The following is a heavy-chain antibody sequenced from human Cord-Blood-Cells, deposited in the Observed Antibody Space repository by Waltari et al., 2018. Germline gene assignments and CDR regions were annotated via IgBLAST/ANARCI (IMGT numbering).Heavy chain of an antibody. J-gene: IGHJ4*02. CDR1: GYTCPSYD. D-gene: IGHD2-2*01. CDR3: ARGLGYCSSTSCYFDY. V-gene: IGHV1-8*03. Sequence: QVQLVPSGAEVKKPGAAVKVSCKASGYTCPSYDITWVRQPTGQGLEWMGWMNPNSGNTGYAQKFQGRVTITRNTSISTAYMELSSLRSEDTAVYYCARGLGYCSSTSCYFDYWGQGTLVTVSS. CDR2: MNPNSGNT.